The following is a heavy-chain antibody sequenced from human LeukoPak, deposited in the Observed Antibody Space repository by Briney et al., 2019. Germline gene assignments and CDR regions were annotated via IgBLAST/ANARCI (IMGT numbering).Heavy chain of an antibody. CDR1: GGSISSYY. CDR3: ARYGYSGYGSRDGIGP. D-gene: IGHD5-12*01. Sequence: SETLSLTCTVSGGSISSYYWSWIRQPPGKGLEWIGYIYYSGSTNYNPSLKSRVTISVDTSKNQFSLKLSSVTAADTAVYYCARYGYSGYGSRDGIGPWGQGTLVTVSS. CDR2: IYYSGST. V-gene: IGHV4-59*01. J-gene: IGHJ5*02.